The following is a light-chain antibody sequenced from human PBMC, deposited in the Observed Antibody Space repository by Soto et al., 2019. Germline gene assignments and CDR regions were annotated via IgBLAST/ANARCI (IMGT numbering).Light chain of an antibody. V-gene: IGKV3-15*01. J-gene: IGKJ4*01. CDR2: GAS. CDR3: QQYNNWPLT. CDR1: QSVTTN. Sequence: EIVMTQSPDTLSVSPGERATLSCRASQSVTTNLAWYQQKPGQAPRLLIYGASTRGTGIPARFSGSGSGTEFTLTISSLQSEDFAFYYCQQYNNWPLTFGGGSKVEIK.